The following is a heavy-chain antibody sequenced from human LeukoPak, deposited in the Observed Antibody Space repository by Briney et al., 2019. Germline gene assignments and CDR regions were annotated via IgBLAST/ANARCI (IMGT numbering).Heavy chain of an antibody. V-gene: IGHV4-59*08. D-gene: IGHD1-26*01. CDR2: IYYSGST. Sequence: PSETLTLTCTVPGDSISSDYWSWIRQPPRKGLEWIGYIYYSGSTNYNPSLKSRVTISLDTSRNQFSLKLSSVTAADTAVYFCARRGGNYYGWYDPWGQGTLVTVSS. CDR3: ARRGGNYYGWYDP. CDR1: GDSISSDY. J-gene: IGHJ5*02.